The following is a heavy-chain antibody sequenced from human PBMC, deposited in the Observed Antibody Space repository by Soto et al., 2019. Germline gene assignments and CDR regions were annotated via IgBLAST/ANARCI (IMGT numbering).Heavy chain of an antibody. CDR1: GFTFSSYA. D-gene: IGHD6-19*01. V-gene: IGHV3-23*01. J-gene: IGHJ3*02. Sequence: EVQLLESGGGLVQPGGSLRLSCAASGFTFSSYAMSWVRQAPGKGLEWVSAISGSGGSTYYADSVKGRFTISRDNSKNKLYLQMNSLRAEDTAVYDCAKRGGSVAVAGTSVGAFDIWGQGTMVTVSS. CDR2: ISGSGGST. CDR3: AKRGGSVAVAGTSVGAFDI.